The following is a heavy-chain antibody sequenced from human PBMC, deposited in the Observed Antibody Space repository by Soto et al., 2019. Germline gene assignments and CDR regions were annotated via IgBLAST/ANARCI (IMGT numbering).Heavy chain of an antibody. CDR1: GFSLSTSAVG. J-gene: IGHJ4*02. CDR3: AHRQRSSNFDY. D-gene: IGHD6-6*01. Sequence: QITLKESGPTLVKPTQTLTLTCTFSGFSLSTSAVGVGWIRQPPGKALEWLALIYWDDDKRYSPSLKSRLTITRDTSKNQVVLTITNMDPVDTATYYCAHRQRSSNFDYWGQGTLVTVSS. V-gene: IGHV2-5*02. CDR2: IYWDDDK.